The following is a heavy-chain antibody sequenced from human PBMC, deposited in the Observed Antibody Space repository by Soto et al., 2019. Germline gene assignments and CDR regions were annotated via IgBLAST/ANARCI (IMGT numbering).Heavy chain of an antibody. D-gene: IGHD5-12*01. CDR2: IYYSGST. CDR3: ARVSYCGYGDLYFDY. J-gene: IGHJ4*02. CDR1: GGSISSYY. Sequence: QVQLQESGPGLVKPSETLSLTCTVSGGSISSYYWRWIRQPPGKGLEWIGYIYYSGSTNYNPSLKSRVTISVDTSKNQFSLKLSSVTAADTAVYYCARVSYCGYGDLYFDYWGQGTLVTVSS. V-gene: IGHV4-59*01.